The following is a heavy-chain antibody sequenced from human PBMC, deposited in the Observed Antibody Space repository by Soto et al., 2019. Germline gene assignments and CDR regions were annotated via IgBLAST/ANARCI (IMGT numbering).Heavy chain of an antibody. J-gene: IGHJ4*02. Sequence: QGQLVQSGAEVKKPGASVKVSCKASGYTFTGYYIHWVRQAPGQGLEWMGWINPKSGVTNYAQKFQGRVTMITDTSISTAYMELSRLRSDDTAVYYCARDMAYGDFLPALFWGPGTLVTVSS. D-gene: IGHD4-17*01. CDR2: INPKSGVT. V-gene: IGHV1-2*02. CDR1: GYTFTGYY. CDR3: ARDMAYGDFLPALF.